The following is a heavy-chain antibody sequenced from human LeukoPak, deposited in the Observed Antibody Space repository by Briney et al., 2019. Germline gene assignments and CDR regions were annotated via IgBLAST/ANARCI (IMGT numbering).Heavy chain of an antibody. CDR1: GGSISSYY. CDR3: ARGRDYDILTGYYTGYYFDY. CDR2: IYYSGST. J-gene: IGHJ4*01. Sequence: SETLSLTCTVSGGSISSYYWSWIRQPPGKGLEWIGYIYYSGSTNYNPSLKSRVTISVDTSKNQFSLKLSSVTAADTAVYYCARGRDYDILTGYYTGYYFDYWGQEPWSPSPQ. D-gene: IGHD3-9*01. V-gene: IGHV4-59*08.